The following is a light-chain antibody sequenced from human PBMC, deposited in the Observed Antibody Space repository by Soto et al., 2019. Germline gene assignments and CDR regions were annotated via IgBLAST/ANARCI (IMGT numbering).Light chain of an antibody. V-gene: IGKV1-39*01. CDR1: QSISRH. Sequence: DIQMPQSPSSLSASVGDRVTITCRARQSISRHLNWYQQKPGRAPNLLIYAASSLQSGDSSRFSGIGPCTDFNLTLRSLQREDFATYYCQQSDSSPPSFPFGPWTKV. J-gene: IGKJ3*01. CDR2: AAS. CDR3: QQSDSSPPSFP.